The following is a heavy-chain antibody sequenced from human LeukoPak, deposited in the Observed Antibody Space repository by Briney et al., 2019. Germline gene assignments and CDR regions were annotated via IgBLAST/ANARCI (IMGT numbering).Heavy chain of an antibody. CDR3: ARDLGSGSYRDDYFDY. J-gene: IGHJ4*02. D-gene: IGHD3-10*01. CDR1: GFTFSSYA. Sequence: GGSLRLSCAASGFTFSSYAMSWVRQAPGKGLEWVSAISGSGGSTYYADSVKGRFTISRDNSKNTLYLQMNSLRAEDTAVYYCARDLGSGSYRDDYFDYWGQGTLVTVSS. CDR2: ISGSGGST. V-gene: IGHV3-23*01.